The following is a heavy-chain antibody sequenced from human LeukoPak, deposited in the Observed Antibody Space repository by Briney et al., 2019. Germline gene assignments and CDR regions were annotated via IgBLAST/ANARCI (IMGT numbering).Heavy chain of an antibody. V-gene: IGHV1-69*05. D-gene: IGHD3-22*01. Sequence: GASVKVSCRASGGTFSSYAISWVRQAPGQGLEWMGGIIPIFGTANYAQKFQGRVTITRNTSISTAYMELSSLRSEDTAVYYCARAVTDYYYDSSGYLGVWGQGTLVTVSS. CDR2: IIPIFGTA. CDR3: ARAVTDYYYDSSGYLGV. J-gene: IGHJ4*02. CDR1: GGTFSSYA.